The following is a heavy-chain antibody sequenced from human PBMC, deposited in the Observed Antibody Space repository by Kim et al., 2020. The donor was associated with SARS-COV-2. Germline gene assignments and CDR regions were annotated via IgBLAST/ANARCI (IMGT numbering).Heavy chain of an antibody. CDR1: GGSISSYY. D-gene: IGHD5-12*01. Sequence: SETLSLTCTVSGGSISSYYWSWIRQPPGKGLEWIGYIYYSGSTNYNPSLKSRVTISVDTSKNQFSLKLSSVTAADTAVYYCARGGGGYDSYDYWGQGTLVTVSS. V-gene: IGHV4-59*01. CDR3: ARGGGGYDSYDY. CDR2: IYYSGST. J-gene: IGHJ4*02.